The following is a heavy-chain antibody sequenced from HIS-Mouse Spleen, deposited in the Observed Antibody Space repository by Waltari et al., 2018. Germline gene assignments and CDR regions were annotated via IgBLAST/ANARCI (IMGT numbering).Heavy chain of an antibody. J-gene: IGHJ6*02. CDR2: IYSGGRT. CDR3: ARDTVIAARSYGMDV. Sequence: EVQLVESGGGLIQPGGSLRLSCAASGFTVSSNYMSWVRQAPGKGRVWVSVIYSGGRTYYADSGKGRFTISRDNSKNTLYLQMNSLRAEDTAVYYCARDTVIAARSYGMDVWGQGTTVTVSS. V-gene: IGHV3-53*01. CDR1: GFTVSSNY. D-gene: IGHD6-6*01.